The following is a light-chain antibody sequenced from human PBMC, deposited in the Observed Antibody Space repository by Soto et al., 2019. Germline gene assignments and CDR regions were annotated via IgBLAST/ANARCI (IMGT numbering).Light chain of an antibody. Sequence: DIHMTHSPSSLSSSLGDRVTITCRASQSISSYLNWYQQKPGKAPKLRIYAASSLQSGVPSRFSGSGSGTDFTLTISSLQPEDFATYYCQQSYSTPITFGQGTRLEIK. J-gene: IGKJ5*01. CDR2: AAS. CDR1: QSISSY. V-gene: IGKV1-39*01. CDR3: QQSYSTPIT.